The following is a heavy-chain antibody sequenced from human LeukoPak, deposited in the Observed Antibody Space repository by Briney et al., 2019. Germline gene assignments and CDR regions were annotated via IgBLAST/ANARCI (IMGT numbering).Heavy chain of an antibody. V-gene: IGHV3-21*01. CDR3: ARALTTLTYEGY. CDR1: GFTFSSCT. J-gene: IGHJ4*02. CDR2: ISGSNSYI. Sequence: GGSLRLSCAASGFTFSSCTMRWIRQAPGKGLEWVSSISGSNSYIFYADSVKGRFTVSRDNAKDSLYLQMNSLRAEDTAVYYCARALTTLTYEGYWGQGTLVTVSS. D-gene: IGHD1-1*01.